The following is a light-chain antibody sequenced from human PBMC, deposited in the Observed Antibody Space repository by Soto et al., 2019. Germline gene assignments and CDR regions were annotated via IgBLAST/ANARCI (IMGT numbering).Light chain of an antibody. CDR2: AAS. CDR1: QGISSH. V-gene: IGKV1-9*01. CDR3: QQLNSYPIT. Sequence: DIQLTQSPSFLSASVGDRVTISCRASQGISSHLAWYQREPGKAPKLLIYAASTLQSGVPSRFSGSGSGTDFTLTISSLQPEDFATYYCQQLNSYPITFGQGTRLEIK. J-gene: IGKJ5*01.